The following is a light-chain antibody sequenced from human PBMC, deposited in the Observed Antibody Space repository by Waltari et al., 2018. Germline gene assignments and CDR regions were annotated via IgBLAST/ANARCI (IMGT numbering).Light chain of an antibody. V-gene: IGKV3-11*01. CDR3: QQRSSRPLT. J-gene: IGKJ4*01. CDR2: DAS. Sequence: EIVLTQSPATLSLSPGERATPSCRASQSVSSYLAWYQQKPGQAPRLLIYDASKRATGIPARFSGSGSGTDFTLTISSLEPEDFAVYYCQQRSSRPLTFGGGTKVEIK. CDR1: QSVSSY.